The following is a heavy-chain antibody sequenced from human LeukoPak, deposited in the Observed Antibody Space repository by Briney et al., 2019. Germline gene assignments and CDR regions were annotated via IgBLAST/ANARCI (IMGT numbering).Heavy chain of an antibody. CDR3: AREISINYFDY. CDR1: GFTFSSYW. CDR2: IKQDGSEK. D-gene: IGHD2/OR15-2a*01. V-gene: IGHV3-7*01. Sequence: GGSLRLSCAASGFTFSSYWMSWVRQAPGEGLEWVANIKQDGSEKYYVDSVKGRFTISRDNAKNSLYLQMNSLRAEDTAVYYCAREISINYFDYWGQGTLVTVSS. J-gene: IGHJ4*02.